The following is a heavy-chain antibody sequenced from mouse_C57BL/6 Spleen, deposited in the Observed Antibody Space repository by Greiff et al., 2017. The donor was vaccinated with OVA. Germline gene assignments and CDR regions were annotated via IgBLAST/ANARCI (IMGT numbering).Heavy chain of an antibody. CDR3: ATYWFAY. CDR2: IDPSDSYT. V-gene: IGHV1-69*01. J-gene: IGHJ3*01. Sequence: QVHVKQPGAELVMPGASVKLSCKASGYTFTSYWMHWVKQRPGQGLEWIGEIDPSDSYTNYNQKFKGKSTLTVDKSSSTAYMQLSSLTSEDSAVYYCATYWFAYWGQGTLVTVSA. CDR1: GYTFTSYW.